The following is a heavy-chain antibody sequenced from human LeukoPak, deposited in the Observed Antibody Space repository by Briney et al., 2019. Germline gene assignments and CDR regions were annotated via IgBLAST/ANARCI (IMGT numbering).Heavy chain of an antibody. V-gene: IGHV4-38-2*02. D-gene: IGHD6-19*01. CDR2: IYHSGST. J-gene: IGHJ4*02. CDR1: GYSLSSGYY. CDR3: ARLIAVAGKGY. Sequence: PSETLSLTCTVSGYSLSSGYYWGWIRQPPGKGLEWIGSIYHSGSTYYNPSLKSRVTISVDTSKNQFSLKLSSVTAADTAVYYCARLIAVAGKGYWGQGTLVTVSS.